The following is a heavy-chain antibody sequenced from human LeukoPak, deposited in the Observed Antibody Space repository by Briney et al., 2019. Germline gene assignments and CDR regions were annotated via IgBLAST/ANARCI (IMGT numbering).Heavy chain of an antibody. Sequence: GGSLRLSCVASEFTFSSYGMNWVRQAPGKGLEWVSYIDPSTTNIHYADSVKGRFTISRDDAKNSLYLQLNSLRAEDTAVYYCAKGPLIEVAGTTWDYWGQGTLVTVSS. CDR3: AKGPLIEVAGTTWDY. D-gene: IGHD6-19*01. CDR2: IDPSTTNI. V-gene: IGHV3-48*01. J-gene: IGHJ4*02. CDR1: EFTFSSYG.